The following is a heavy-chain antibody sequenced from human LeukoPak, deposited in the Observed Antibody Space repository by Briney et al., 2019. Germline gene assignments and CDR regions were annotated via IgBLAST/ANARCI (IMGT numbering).Heavy chain of an antibody. Sequence: SQTLSLTCTVSGGSISSGGYYWSWIRQHPGKGLEWIGYIYYSGSTYYNPSLKSRVTISVDTSKNQFSLKLSSVTAADTAVYYCARDFFHVGIAAAGTPWGQGTLVTVSS. D-gene: IGHD6-13*01. CDR1: GGSISSGGYY. J-gene: IGHJ5*02. CDR3: ARDFFHVGIAAAGTP. CDR2: IYYSGST. V-gene: IGHV4-31*03.